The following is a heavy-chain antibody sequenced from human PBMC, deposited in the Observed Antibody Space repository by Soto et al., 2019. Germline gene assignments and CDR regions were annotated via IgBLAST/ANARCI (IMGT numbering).Heavy chain of an antibody. J-gene: IGHJ6*02. CDR1: GYTCTSYG. CDR2: ISAYNGNT. V-gene: IGHV1-18*01. Sequence: GASGSVSCKASGYTCTSYGISWVRQAPGQGLEWMGWISAYNGNTNYAQKLQGRVTMTTDTSTSTAYMELRGLRSDDTAVYYCARSRGGRSTSRGDYYATDVPGPAPTGTLSS. CDR3: ARSRGGRSTSRGDYYATDV.